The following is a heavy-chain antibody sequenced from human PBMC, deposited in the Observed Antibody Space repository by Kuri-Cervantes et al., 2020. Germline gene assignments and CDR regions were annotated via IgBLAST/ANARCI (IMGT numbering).Heavy chain of an antibody. Sequence: SVKVPCKASGFTFTSSAVQWVRQARGQRLEWIGWIVVGSGNTNYAQKFQERVTITRDMSTSTAYMELSSLRSEDTAVYYCAGGYYYDFGGDYWGQGTLVTVSS. J-gene: IGHJ4*02. D-gene: IGHD3-22*01. CDR1: GFTFTSSA. CDR2: IVVGSGNT. CDR3: AGGYYYDFGGDY. V-gene: IGHV1-58*01.